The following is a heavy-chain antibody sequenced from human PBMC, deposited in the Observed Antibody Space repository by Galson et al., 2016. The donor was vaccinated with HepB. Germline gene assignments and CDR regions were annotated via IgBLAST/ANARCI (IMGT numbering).Heavy chain of an antibody. CDR1: GFTFTSFW. Sequence: SLRLSCATSGFTFTSFWMSWVRQAPGKGLEWVASIKQDESEKYYVDSVKGRFTISRDNAKNSLYLQIDSLRAEDMAVYYCARDKRLWLVWGQGTLVTVSS. J-gene: IGHJ4*02. CDR2: IKQDESEK. CDR3: ARDKRLWLV. D-gene: IGHD5-18*01. V-gene: IGHV3-7*03.